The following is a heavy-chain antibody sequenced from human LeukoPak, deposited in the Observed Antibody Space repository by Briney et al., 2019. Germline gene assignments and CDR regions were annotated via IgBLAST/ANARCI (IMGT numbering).Heavy chain of an antibody. CDR3: ARWDYDSSGYALYYFDY. Sequence: ASVKVSCKASGGTFSSYAISWVRQAPGQGLEWMGGIIPIFGTANYAQKFQGRVTITADESTSTAYMELSSLRSEDTAVYYCARWDYDSSGYALYYFDYWGQGTLVTVSS. CDR2: IIPIFGTA. CDR1: GGTFSSYA. D-gene: IGHD3-22*01. V-gene: IGHV1-69*13. J-gene: IGHJ4*02.